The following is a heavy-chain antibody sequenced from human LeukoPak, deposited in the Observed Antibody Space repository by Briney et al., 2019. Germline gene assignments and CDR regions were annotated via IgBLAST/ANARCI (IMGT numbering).Heavy chain of an antibody. CDR3: STLTSRGLSDS. J-gene: IGHJ4*02. D-gene: IGHD1-20*01. Sequence: GGSLRLSCAASGFTFSRYWMNWARQAPGKGLEWVGRIKSKADGETIDYAAPVKGRFTFSRDDSKNMLYLQMNSLKSEDTAVYYCSTLTSRGLSDSWGQGTLVTVSS. V-gene: IGHV3-15*07. CDR2: IKSKADGETI. CDR1: GFTFSRYW.